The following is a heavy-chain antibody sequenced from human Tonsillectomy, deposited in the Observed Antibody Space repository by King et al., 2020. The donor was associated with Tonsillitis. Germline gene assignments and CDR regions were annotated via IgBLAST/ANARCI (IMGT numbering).Heavy chain of an antibody. D-gene: IGHD3-22*01. CDR1: GFTFSSYA. J-gene: IGHJ4*02. CDR2: ISGSGGST. V-gene: IGHV3-23*04. Sequence: QLVQSGGGLVQPGGSLRLSCVASGFTFSSYAMSWVRQAPGKGLEWVSAISGSGGSTYYADSVKGRFTISRDNSKNTLYLQMNSLRAEDTAVYYCARVKEPVVITPMGYWGQGTLVTVSS. CDR3: ARVKEPVVITPMGY.